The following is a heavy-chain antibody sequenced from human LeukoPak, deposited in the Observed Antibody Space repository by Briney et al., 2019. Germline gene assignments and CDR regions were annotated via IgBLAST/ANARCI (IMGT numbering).Heavy chain of an antibody. CDR2: INPNSGGT. Sequence: ASVKVSCKASGYTFTGYNIHWVRQAPGQGLEWMGRINPNSGGTNYAQKFQGRVTMTGDTSINTAYMEVSRLRSDDTAVYYCARDHLAAAGSGGWGQGTLVTVFS. V-gene: IGHV1-2*06. CDR3: ARDHLAAAGSGG. CDR1: GYTFTGYN. D-gene: IGHD6-13*01. J-gene: IGHJ4*02.